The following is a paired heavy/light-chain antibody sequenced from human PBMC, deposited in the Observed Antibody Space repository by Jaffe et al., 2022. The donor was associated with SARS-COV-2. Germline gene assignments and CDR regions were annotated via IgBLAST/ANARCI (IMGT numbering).Heavy chain of an antibody. CDR3: AVCNNKVLWDRYGIDV. Sequence: EVQSLESGGYLVQPGGSLTLSCEASGFSLDYGMNWVRQAPGKGLEWVSAISGNGKNTYYADSVKGRFTIFRDKSKKTLYLQMNNLRADDTAEYHCAVCNNKVLWDRYGIDVWGLGTTVIVSS. V-gene: IGHV3-23*01. D-gene: IGHD1-26*01. CDR2: ISGNGKNT. J-gene: IGHJ6*02. CDR1: GFSLDYG.
Light chain of an antibody. CDR3: GSWDTSLSIGV. CDR1: TSNIGSDY. Sequence: QSLLTQPPSVSAAPGQKVTISCSGSTSNIGSDYVSWYQRLPGAAPKLLIFDINKRPAGIPDRFSGSKSGTSATLGITGLQTGDEADYFCGSWDTSLSIGVFGGGTKLTVL. CDR2: DIN. J-gene: IGLJ2*01. V-gene: IGLV1-51*01.